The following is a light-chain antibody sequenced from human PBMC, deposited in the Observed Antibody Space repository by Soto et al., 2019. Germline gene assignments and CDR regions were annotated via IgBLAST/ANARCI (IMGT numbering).Light chain of an antibody. V-gene: IGKV3D-15*01. CDR3: QQSYSAPPIT. Sequence: EILMTQSPPTLSMSQGERVILSCRASQSVGTKLAWYQHRPGQAPRLXLYDASSRANGIPDRFSGSGSGSDLALTISSLQPEDFATYDCQQSYSAPPITFGQGTRLEIK. CDR1: QSVGTK. J-gene: IGKJ5*01. CDR2: DAS.